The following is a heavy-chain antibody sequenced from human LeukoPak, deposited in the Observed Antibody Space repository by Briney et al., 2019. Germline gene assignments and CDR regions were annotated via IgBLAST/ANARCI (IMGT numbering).Heavy chain of an antibody. CDR1: GGSISSGGYY. Sequence: PSQTLSLTCTVSGGSISSGGYYWSWIRQHPGKGLEWIGYTYYSGSTNYNPSLKSRVTISVDTSKNQFSLKLSSVTAADTAVYYCARRSAAAGTFWFDPWGQGTLVTVSS. CDR2: TYYSGST. D-gene: IGHD6-13*01. J-gene: IGHJ5*02. CDR3: ARRSAAAGTFWFDP. V-gene: IGHV4-61*08.